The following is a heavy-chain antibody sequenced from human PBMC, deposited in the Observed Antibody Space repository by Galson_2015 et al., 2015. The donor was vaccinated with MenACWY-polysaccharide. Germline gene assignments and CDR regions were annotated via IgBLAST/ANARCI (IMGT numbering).Heavy chain of an antibody. V-gene: IGHV3-74*01. D-gene: IGHD5-12*01. Sequence: SLRLSCAASGFTFSTYWMHWVRHAPGKGLVWVSRIKSDGSSTNYADSVKGRFTISRDNAKNTLYLQMNSLRAEDTALYYCARGSSAYDWGQGTLVTVAA. J-gene: IGHJ4*02. CDR2: IKSDGSST. CDR3: ARGSSAYD. CDR1: GFTFSTYW.